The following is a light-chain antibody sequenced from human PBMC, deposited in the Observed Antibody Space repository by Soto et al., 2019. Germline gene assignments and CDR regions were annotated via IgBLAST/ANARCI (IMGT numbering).Light chain of an antibody. CDR3: QQYNNWPQT. CDR1: QSVSSN. Sequence: EIVMTQSPATLSVPPGERATLSCRASQSVSSNLAWYQQKPGQAPRLLIYGASTRATGIPARFSGSGSGTEFTLTISSLQSEDFAVYYCQQYNNWPQTFGQGTKVE. CDR2: GAS. V-gene: IGKV3-15*01. J-gene: IGKJ1*01.